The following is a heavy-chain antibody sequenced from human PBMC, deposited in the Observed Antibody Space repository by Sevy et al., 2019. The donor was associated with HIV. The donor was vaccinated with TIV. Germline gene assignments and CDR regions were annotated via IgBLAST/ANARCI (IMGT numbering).Heavy chain of an antibody. V-gene: IGHV1-69*13. J-gene: IGHJ6*02. CDR3: AGPRDGMHVYGMDV. D-gene: IGHD1-1*01. CDR1: GGSFSSNA. CDR2: LIPLFGTP. Sequence: ASVKVSCKTSGGSFSSNAISWVRQTPGHGLEWMGGLIPLFGTPNYAQKFQGRVSITADESTSTGYMELNSLGSEDTGVYYCAGPRDGMHVYGMDVWGLGTTVTVSS.